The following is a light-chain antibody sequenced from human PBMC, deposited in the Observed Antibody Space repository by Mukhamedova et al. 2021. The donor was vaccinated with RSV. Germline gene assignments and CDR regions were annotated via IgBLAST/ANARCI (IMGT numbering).Light chain of an antibody. CDR3: QQYGTSPYT. CDR2: DAS. V-gene: IGKV3D-20*01. J-gene: IGKJ2*01. CDR1: QSVRSKY. Sequence: WGASQSVRSKYLAWFQQKPGQAPRLLIYDASTRATGIPDRFSGSGSGTDFTLTISRPEPEDFAVYYCQQYGTSPYTFGQGTKLEI.